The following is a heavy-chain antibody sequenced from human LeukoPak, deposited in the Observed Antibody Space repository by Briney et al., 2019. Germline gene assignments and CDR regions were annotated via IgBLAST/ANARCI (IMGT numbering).Heavy chain of an antibody. V-gene: IGHV1-2*06. J-gene: IGHJ4*02. Sequence: ASVKVSCKASGYTFTGYYMHWVRQAPGQGLEWMGRINPNSGGANYAQKFQGRVTMTRDTSISTAYMELSRLRSDDTAVYHCARDYGSGSYYDYWGQGTLVTVSS. D-gene: IGHD3-10*01. CDR3: ARDYGSGSYYDY. CDR1: GYTFTGYY. CDR2: INPNSGGA.